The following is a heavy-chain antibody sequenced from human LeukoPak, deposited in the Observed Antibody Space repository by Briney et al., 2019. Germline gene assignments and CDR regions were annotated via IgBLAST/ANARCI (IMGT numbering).Heavy chain of an antibody. CDR1: GFTISSYF. CDR2: IIGSGGST. CDR3: AKGAYDYIEVAYFDY. D-gene: IGHD5-12*01. J-gene: IGHJ4*02. V-gene: IGHV3-23*01. Sequence: GGSLRLSCAASGFTISSYFMSWVRQAPGKGLEAVSGIIGSGGSTYYADSVKGRFTISRDNSKSTLYLQVNSLTAEDTAVYYCAKGAYDYIEVAYFDYWGQGTLVTVSS.